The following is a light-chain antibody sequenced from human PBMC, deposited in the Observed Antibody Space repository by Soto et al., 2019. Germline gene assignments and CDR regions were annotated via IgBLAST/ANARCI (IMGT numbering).Light chain of an antibody. CDR1: QRVLFSSNNKNY. V-gene: IGKV4-1*01. Sequence: DIVMTQSPDSLAVSLGERATINCKSSQRVLFSSNNKNYLAWYQQKPGQPPKLLIYWASTRKSGVPDRFSGSGSGTDFTLTISSLQAEDVAVYYCQQYYSIPPTFGGGTKVDIK. CDR3: QQYYSIPPT. CDR2: WAS. J-gene: IGKJ4*01.